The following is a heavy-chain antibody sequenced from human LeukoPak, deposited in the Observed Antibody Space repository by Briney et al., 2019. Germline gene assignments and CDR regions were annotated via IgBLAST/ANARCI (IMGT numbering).Heavy chain of an antibody. V-gene: IGHV3-21*01. Sequence: GGSLRLSCAASGFTFSSYSMNWVRQAPGKGLEGVSSISSSSSYIYYAVSVKGRFTISRDNAKNSLYLQMNSLRAEDTAVYYCARDRIGYCSGGSCYSQSVRQDYWGQGTLVTVSS. CDR3: ARDRIGYCSGGSCYSQSVRQDY. CDR2: ISSSSSYI. CDR1: GFTFSSYS. J-gene: IGHJ4*02. D-gene: IGHD2-15*01.